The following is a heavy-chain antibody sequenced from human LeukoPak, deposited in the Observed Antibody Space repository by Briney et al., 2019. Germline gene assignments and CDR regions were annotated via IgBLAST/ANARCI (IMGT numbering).Heavy chain of an antibody. D-gene: IGHD5-24*01. CDR3: ARDGEMATIENYFAY. Sequence: SETLSLTCNVSGGSIRSDYWSWIRQSPGKGLEWIGYIYYSATTHYTPSLQSRVTISVDTSKNQFSLKLSSVTAADTAVYYCARDGEMATIENYFAYWGQGALVTVSS. J-gene: IGHJ4*02. CDR2: IYYSATT. V-gene: IGHV4-59*12. CDR1: GGSIRSDY.